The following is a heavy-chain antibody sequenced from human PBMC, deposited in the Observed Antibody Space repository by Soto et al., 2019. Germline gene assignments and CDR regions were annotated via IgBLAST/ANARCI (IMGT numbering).Heavy chain of an antibody. CDR1: GFTFSSYA. CDR3: AKDRFSSSWFDY. D-gene: IGHD6-13*01. CDR2: MSGSGDST. V-gene: IGHV3-23*01. Sequence: GGSLRLSCAASGFTFSSYAMSWVRQAPGKGLEWVSAMSGSGDSTYYADSVKGWFTISRDNSKNTLYLQMNSLRAEDTAVYYCAKDRFSSSWFDYWGQGTLVTVSS. J-gene: IGHJ4*02.